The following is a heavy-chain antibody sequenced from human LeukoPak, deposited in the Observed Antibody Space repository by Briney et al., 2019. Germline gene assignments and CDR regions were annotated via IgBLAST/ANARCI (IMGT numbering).Heavy chain of an antibody. J-gene: IGHJ4*02. CDR1: GGTFSSYT. CDR2: IIPIFGAA. Sequence: SVKVSCKASGGTFSSYTISWVRQAPGQGLEWMGGIIPIFGAANYAQKFQGRVTITTDESTSTAYMELSSLRSEDTAVYYCARGQWELRAFDYWGQGTLVTVSS. D-gene: IGHD1-26*01. V-gene: IGHV1-69*05. CDR3: ARGQWELRAFDY.